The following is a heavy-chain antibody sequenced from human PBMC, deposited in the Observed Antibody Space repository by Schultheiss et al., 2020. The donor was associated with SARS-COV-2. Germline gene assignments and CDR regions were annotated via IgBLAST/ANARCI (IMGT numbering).Heavy chain of an antibody. CDR1: GFTFSSYG. J-gene: IGHJ6*02. V-gene: IGHV3-30*18. CDR3: AKLPLGRNREYYYYYGMDV. CDR2: ISYDGSNK. Sequence: GGSLRLSCAASGFTFSSYGMHWVRQAPGKGLEWVAVISYDGSNKYYADSVKGRFTISRDNSKNTLYLQMNSLRAEDTAVYYCAKLPLGRNREYYYYYGMDVWGQGTTVTVSS. D-gene: IGHD3-16*01.